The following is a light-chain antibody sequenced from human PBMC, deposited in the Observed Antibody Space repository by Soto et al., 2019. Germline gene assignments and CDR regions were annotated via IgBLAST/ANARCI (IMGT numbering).Light chain of an antibody. CDR2: GVS. J-gene: IGLJ1*01. V-gene: IGLV2-11*01. Sequence: QSALTQPRSVSGSPGQSVTISATGTSSDVGGYKYVSWYQQKPGKAPKLIIYGVSRWPSGVPNRFSGSKSGNRASLTISGLQAEDEGDYYCCSYAGGPEVFGTGTKLTVL. CDR3: CSYAGGPEV. CDR1: SSDVGGYKY.